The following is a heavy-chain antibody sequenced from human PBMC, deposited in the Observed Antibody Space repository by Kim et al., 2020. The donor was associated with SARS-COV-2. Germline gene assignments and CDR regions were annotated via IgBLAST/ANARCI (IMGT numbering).Heavy chain of an antibody. Sequence: GGSLRLSCVASGFTFDTYAMSWVRQAPGKGLEWVSVISCGALNKFYADSVRGRFTISRDNSKNTLYLQMNSLRDEDTALYYCAKMVIMDGYNYFYYYAMDVWGQGTAVIVS. CDR3: AKMVIMDGYNYFYYYAMDV. D-gene: IGHD2-21*01. CDR2: ISCGALNK. J-gene: IGHJ6*02. V-gene: IGHV3-23*01. CDR1: GFTFDTYA.